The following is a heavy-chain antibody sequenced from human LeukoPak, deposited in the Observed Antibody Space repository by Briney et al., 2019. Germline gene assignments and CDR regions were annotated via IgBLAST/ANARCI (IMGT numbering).Heavy chain of an antibody. J-gene: IGHJ4*02. CDR1: GFTFDEYA. Sequence: GRSLRLSCAASGFTFDEYAMHWVRHAPGKGLGWVSGISWNSGSIAYADSVKGRFTISRDNAKNSLYLQMNRLRAEDTALYYCAKDPSDSPMYYFDYWGQGTLVTVSS. CDR3: AKDPSDSPMYYFDY. CDR2: ISWNSGSI. V-gene: IGHV3-9*01.